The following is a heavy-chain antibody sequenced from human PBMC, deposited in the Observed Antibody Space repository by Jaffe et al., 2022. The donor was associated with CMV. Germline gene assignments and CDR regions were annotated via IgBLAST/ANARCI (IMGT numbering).Heavy chain of an antibody. J-gene: IGHJ4*02. Sequence: EVQLLESGGGLVQPGGSLRLSCAASGFTFSSYAMSWVRQAPGKGLEWVSAISGSGGSTYYADSVKGRFTISRDNSKNTLYLQMNSLRAEDTAVYYCAKGGEYYDFWSGWTKIGLLDYWGQGTLVTVSS. CDR2: ISGSGGST. CDR1: GFTFSSYA. D-gene: IGHD3-3*01. CDR3: AKGGEYYDFWSGWTKIGLLDY. V-gene: IGHV3-23*01.